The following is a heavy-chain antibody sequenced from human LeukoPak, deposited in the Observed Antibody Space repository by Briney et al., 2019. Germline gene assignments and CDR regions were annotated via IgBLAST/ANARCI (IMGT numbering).Heavy chain of an antibody. J-gene: IGHJ3*01. V-gene: IGHV4-61*05. CDR2: IYYSGST. CDR3: AREHQAGGAFDV. CDR1: GGSISSSSYY. D-gene: IGHD4-23*01. Sequence: SETLSLTCTVSGGSISSSSYYWGWIRQPPGKGLEWIGYIYYSGSTNYNPSLKSRVTISVDTSKNQFSLKLSSVTAADTAVYYCAREHQAGGAFDVWGQGTMVTVSS.